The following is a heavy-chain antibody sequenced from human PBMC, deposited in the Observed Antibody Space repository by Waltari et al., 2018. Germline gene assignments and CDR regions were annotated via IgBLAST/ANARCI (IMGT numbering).Heavy chain of an antibody. CDR2: INHSGST. D-gene: IGHD6-6*01. CDR1: GGSFSGYY. CDR3: ARVRRAARPHYFDY. J-gene: IGHJ4*02. Sequence: QVQLQQWGAGLLKPSETLSLTCAVYGGSFSGYYWSWIRQPPGKGLEWIVEINHSGSTNYNPSLKSRVTISVDTSKNQFSLKLSSVTAADTAVYYCARVRRAARPHYFDYWGQGTLVTVSS. V-gene: IGHV4-34*01.